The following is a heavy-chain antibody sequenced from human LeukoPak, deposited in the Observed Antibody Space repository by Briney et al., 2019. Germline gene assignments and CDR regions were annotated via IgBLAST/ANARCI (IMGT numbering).Heavy chain of an antibody. CDR2: IYYCGST. CDR1: GGSISSSSYY. CDR3: ARDKNLDAFDI. J-gene: IGHJ3*02. Sequence: PSETLSLTCTVSGGSISSSSYYWGWIRQPPGKGLEWIGSIYYCGSTYYNPSLKSRVTISVDTSKNQFSLKLSSVTAADTAVYYCARDKNLDAFDIWGQGTMVTVSS. V-gene: IGHV4-39*07.